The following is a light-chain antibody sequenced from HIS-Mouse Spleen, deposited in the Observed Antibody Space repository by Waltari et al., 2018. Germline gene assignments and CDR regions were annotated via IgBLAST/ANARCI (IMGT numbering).Light chain of an antibody. CDR2: GAS. J-gene: IGKJ4*01. Sequence: ELVMTQSPATLSVSPGERATLSCRPSQSVSSNLAWYQQKPGQAPRLLIYGASTRATGIPARFSGSGSGTEFTLTISSLQSEDFAVYDCQQYNNWPLTFGGGTKVEIK. CDR3: QQYNNWPLT. V-gene: IGKV3-15*01. CDR1: QSVSSN.